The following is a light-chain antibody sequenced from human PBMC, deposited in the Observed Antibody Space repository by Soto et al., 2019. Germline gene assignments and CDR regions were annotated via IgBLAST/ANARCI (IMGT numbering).Light chain of an antibody. J-gene: IGLJ2*01. CDR3: NSYAGTNNYVV. CDR1: SSDVGGYNY. V-gene: IGLV2-8*01. CDR2: EVS. Sequence: QSVLIQPPSASGSPGQSVAISCTGTSSDVGGYNYVSWYQQHPGKAPKLMIYEVSKRPSGVPDRFSGSKSGNTASLTVSGLQAEDEAEYYCNSYAGTNNYVVFGGGTKLTVL.